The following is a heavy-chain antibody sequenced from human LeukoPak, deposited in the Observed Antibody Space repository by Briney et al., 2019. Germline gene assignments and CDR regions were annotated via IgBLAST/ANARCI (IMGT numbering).Heavy chain of an antibody. V-gene: IGHV4-39*07. CDR1: SGSISSGSYY. D-gene: IGHD6-6*01. CDR3: ARDMASIAARPGGHAFDI. J-gene: IGHJ3*02. CDR2: IYYSGNT. Sequence: SETLSLTCTVSSGSISSGSYYWGWIRQPPGQGLEWIGSIYYSGNTYYNPSLKSRVTISVDASMNEFSLKLTSVTAADTAVYYCARDMASIAARPGGHAFDIWGQGTMVTVSS.